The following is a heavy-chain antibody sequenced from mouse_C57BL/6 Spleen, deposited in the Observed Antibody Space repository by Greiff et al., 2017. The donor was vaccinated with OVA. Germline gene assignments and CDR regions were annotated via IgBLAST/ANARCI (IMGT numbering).Heavy chain of an antibody. CDR2: IYPGDGDT. V-gene: IGHV1-82*01. Sequence: QVQLKESGPELVKPGASVKISCKASGYAFSSSWMNWVKQRPGKGLEWIGRIYPGDGDTNYNGKFKGKATLTADKSSSTAYMQLSSLTSEDSAVYFCARRGGNYEDYWGQGTTLTVSS. CDR3: ARRGGNYEDY. J-gene: IGHJ2*01. D-gene: IGHD2-1*01. CDR1: GYAFSSSW.